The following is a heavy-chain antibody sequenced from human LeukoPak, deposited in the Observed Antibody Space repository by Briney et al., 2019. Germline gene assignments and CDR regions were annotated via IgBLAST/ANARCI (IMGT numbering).Heavy chain of an antibody. CDR3: ARVFSGYSSSWYWVYFDY. CDR2: INPNSGGT. D-gene: IGHD6-13*01. Sequence: ASVKVSCKASGYTFTGYYMHWVRQAPRQGLEWMGWINPNSGGTNYAQKFQGRVTMTRDTSISTAYMELSRLRSDDTAVYYCARVFSGYSSSWYWVYFDYWGQGTLVTVSS. CDR1: GYTFTGYY. V-gene: IGHV1-2*02. J-gene: IGHJ4*02.